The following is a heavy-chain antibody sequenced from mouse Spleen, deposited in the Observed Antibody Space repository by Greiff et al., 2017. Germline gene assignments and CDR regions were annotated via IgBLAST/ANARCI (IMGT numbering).Heavy chain of an antibody. J-gene: IGHJ3*01. D-gene: IGHD1-1*01. CDR1: GFSLTSYG. Sequence: QVQLQQSGPGLVQPSQSLSITCTVSGFSLTSYGVHWVRQSPGKGLEWLGVIWRGGSTDYNAAFMSRLSITKDNSKSQVFFKMNSLQADDTAIYYCAKKDQDYGSSYGGFAYWGQGTLVTVSA. CDR3: AKKDQDYGSSYGGFAY. CDR2: IWRGGST. V-gene: IGHV2-5*01.